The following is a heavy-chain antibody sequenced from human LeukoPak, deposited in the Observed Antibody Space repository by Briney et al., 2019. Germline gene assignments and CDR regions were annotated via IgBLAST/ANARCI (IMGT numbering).Heavy chain of an antibody. CDR1: GGSISSYY. V-gene: IGHV4-59*01. CDR2: IYYSGST. J-gene: IGHJ3*02. CDR3: ARVGPRDCSSTSCYGSDDAFDI. D-gene: IGHD2-2*01. Sequence: SETLSLTCTVSGGSISSYYWGWIRQPPGKGLEWIGYIYYSGSTNYNPSLKSRVTISVDTSKNQFSLKLSSVTAADTAVYYCARVGPRDCSSTSCYGSDDAFDIWGQGTMVTVSS.